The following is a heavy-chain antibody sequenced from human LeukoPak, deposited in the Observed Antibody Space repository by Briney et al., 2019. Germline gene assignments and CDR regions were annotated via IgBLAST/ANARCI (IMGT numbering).Heavy chain of an antibody. CDR3: AKESPYDSRGARTYYFDF. Sequence: PGGSLRLSCAASGFTFSSYAMSWVRQAPGKGLEWVSAISGSDGRTFYADSVKGRFTISRDNSKNTLYVQMNSLRAEDTALYYCAKESPYDSRGARTYYFDFWGRGTLVTVSS. J-gene: IGHJ4*02. V-gene: IGHV3-23*01. CDR2: ISGSDGRT. D-gene: IGHD3-22*01. CDR1: GFTFSSYA.